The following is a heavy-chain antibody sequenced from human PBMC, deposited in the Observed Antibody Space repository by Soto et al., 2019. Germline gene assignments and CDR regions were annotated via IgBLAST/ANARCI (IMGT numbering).Heavy chain of an antibody. D-gene: IGHD1-26*01. CDR3: ARGVSWELLSTPGYYGMDV. CDR1: GYTFTGYY. CDR2: INPNSGGT. V-gene: IGHV1-2*04. Sequence: ASVKVSCKASGYTFTGYYMHWVRQAPGQGLEWMGWINPNSGGTNYAQKFQGWVIMTRDTSISTAYMELSRLRSDDTAVYYCARGVSWELLSTPGYYGMDVWGQGTTVTVSS. J-gene: IGHJ6*02.